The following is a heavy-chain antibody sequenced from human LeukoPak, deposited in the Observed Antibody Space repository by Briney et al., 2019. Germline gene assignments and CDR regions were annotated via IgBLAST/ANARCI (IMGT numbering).Heavy chain of an antibody. J-gene: IGHJ3*01. CDR1: GFTFDDYG. V-gene: IGHV3-9*01. CDR3: AKDLYSGSYDSHRSFDS. Sequence: GGSLRLSCAASGFTFDDYGMHWVRQAPGKGPEWVSGISWNSITIGYADAVKGRFTISRDNAKNSLYLQMNSLRAEDTALYYCAKDLYSGSYDSHRSFDSWGKGQWSPSLQ. CDR2: ISWNSITI. D-gene: IGHD1-26*01.